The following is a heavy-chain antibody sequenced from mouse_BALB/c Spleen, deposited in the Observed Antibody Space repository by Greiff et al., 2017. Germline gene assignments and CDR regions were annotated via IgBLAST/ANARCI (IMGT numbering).Heavy chain of an antibody. V-gene: IGHV1S81*02. Sequence: VQLQQPGAELVKPGASVKLSCKASGYTFTSYYMYWVKQRPGQGLEWIGGINPSNGGTNFNEKFKSKATLTVDKSSSTAYMQLSSLTSEDSAVYYCTRSDYYGSSFYYAMDYWGQGTSVTVSA. D-gene: IGHD1-1*01. CDR2: INPSNGGT. CDR3: TRSDYYGSSFYYAMDY. J-gene: IGHJ4*01. CDR1: GYTFTSYY.